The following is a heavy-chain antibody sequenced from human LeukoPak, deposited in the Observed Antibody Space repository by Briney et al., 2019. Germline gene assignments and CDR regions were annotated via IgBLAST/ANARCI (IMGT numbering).Heavy chain of an antibody. CDR1: EYSFTNYW. J-gene: IGHJ2*01. Sequence: GESLKISCKGSEYSFTNYWIGWVRQMPGKGLEWMGIIYPGDSDTRYSPSFQGQVTISADKSISTAYLQWSSLKASDTAMYYCARFTLVVVVNNYWYFDLWGRGTLVTVSS. V-gene: IGHV5-51*01. CDR2: IYPGDSDT. CDR3: ARFTLVVVVNNYWYFDL. D-gene: IGHD3-22*01.